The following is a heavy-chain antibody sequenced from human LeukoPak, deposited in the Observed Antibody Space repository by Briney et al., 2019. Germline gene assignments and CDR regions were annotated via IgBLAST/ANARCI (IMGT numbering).Heavy chain of an antibody. J-gene: IGHJ6*02. CDR2: IWYDGSNK. CDR3: ARDRQLGGYYYYGMDV. D-gene: IGHD6-6*01. Sequence: GGSLTLSCAASGFTFSSYGMHWVRQAPGRGLEWVAVIWYDGSNKYYADSVKGRFTISRDNSKNTLYLQMNSLRAEDTAVYYCARDRQLGGYYYYGMDVWGQGTTVTVSS. V-gene: IGHV3-33*08. CDR1: GFTFSSYG.